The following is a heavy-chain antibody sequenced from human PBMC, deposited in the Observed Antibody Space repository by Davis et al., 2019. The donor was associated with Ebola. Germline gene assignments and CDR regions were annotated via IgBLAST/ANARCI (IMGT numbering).Heavy chain of an antibody. CDR3: AKMGIPLLDIVLAGAATYFDH. D-gene: IGHD2-15*01. J-gene: IGHJ4*02. CDR2: ISYDGSNK. V-gene: IGHV3-30-3*02. CDR1: GFTFSSYA. Sequence: GESLKISCAASGFTFSSYAMHWVRQAPGKGLEWVAVISYDGSNKYYADSVKGRFTISRDNSKNTPYLHMNSLRAEDTAVYYCAKMGIPLLDIVLAGAATYFDHWGQGSLVTVSS.